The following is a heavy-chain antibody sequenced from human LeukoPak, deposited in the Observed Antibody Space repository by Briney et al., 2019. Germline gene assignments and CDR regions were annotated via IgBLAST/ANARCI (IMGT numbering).Heavy chain of an antibody. Sequence: GGSLRLSCAASGFTFDGYTMNWVRQAPGKGLEWVASIRSRRDYIFYADSVRGRFTFSRENAKNSLSRQMNTLRAEDTATYYCARAEASVTAFDFWGQGSLVTVSS. CDR2: IRSRRDYI. J-gene: IGHJ4*02. D-gene: IGHD2-21*02. CDR3: ARAEASVTAFDF. CDR1: GFTFDGYT. V-gene: IGHV3-21*01.